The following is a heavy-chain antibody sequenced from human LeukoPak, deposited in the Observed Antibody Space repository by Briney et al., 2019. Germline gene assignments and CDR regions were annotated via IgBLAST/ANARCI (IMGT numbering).Heavy chain of an antibody. CDR2: INPNSGGT. Sequence: ASVKVSCMASGYTFTGYYMHWVRQAPGQGLEWMGRINPNSGGTNYAQKFQGRVTMTRDTSISTAYMELSRLRSDDTAVYYCASFYDSSGYYFSWGQGTLVTVSS. D-gene: IGHD3-22*01. CDR1: GYTFTGYY. CDR3: ASFYDSSGYYFS. V-gene: IGHV1-2*06. J-gene: IGHJ4*02.